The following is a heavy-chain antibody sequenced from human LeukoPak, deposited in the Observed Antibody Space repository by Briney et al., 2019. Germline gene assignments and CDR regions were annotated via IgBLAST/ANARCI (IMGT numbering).Heavy chain of an antibody. CDR3: VRDLPRTSGP. CDR1: GFTFNTAW. Sequence: PGGSLRLSCVASGFTFNTAWMHWARHTPGKGLVWVSHIDGDGRGITYADDVKGRFTISRDNAKNTLYLQMNRLRVEDTAVYYCVRDLPRTSGPWGQGTLVTVSS. CDR2: IDGDGRGI. J-gene: IGHJ5*02. D-gene: IGHD3-10*01. V-gene: IGHV3-74*01.